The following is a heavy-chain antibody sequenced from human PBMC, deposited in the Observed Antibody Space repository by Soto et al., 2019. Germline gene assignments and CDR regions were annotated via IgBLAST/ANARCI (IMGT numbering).Heavy chain of an antibody. Sequence: PGESLKISCKGSGYTFANYWIGWVRQMPGKGLEWMAMIYPGDSDTRYSPSFQGQVTISADKSITTAYLQWSSLKASDTAMYYCASSGGIYFDYWGQGTLVTVSS. CDR1: GYTFANYW. CDR2: IYPGDSDT. V-gene: IGHV5-51*01. CDR3: ASSGGIYFDY. J-gene: IGHJ4*02. D-gene: IGHD2-8*02.